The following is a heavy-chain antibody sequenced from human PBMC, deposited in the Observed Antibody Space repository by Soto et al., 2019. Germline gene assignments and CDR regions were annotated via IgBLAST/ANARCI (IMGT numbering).Heavy chain of an antibody. CDR1: GFTFSSYG. Sequence: QVQLVESGGGVVQPGRSLRLSCAASGFTFSSYGMHWVRQAPGKGLEWVAVRWYDGSNKYNADSVKGRFTISRDNSKNTLYLQINSLRAEDTAVYYCAREFWSSPFDYWGQGTLVTVSS. J-gene: IGHJ4*02. D-gene: IGHD3-3*01. V-gene: IGHV3-33*01. CDR3: AREFWSSPFDY. CDR2: RWYDGSNK.